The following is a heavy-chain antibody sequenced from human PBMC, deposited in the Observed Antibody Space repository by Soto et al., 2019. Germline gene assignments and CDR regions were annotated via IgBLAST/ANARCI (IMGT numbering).Heavy chain of an antibody. Sequence: SETLSLTCTVSGGSISSYYWSWIRQPPGKGLEWIGYIYYSGSTNYNPSLKSRVTISVDTSKNQFSLKLSSVTAADTAVYYCARGLYYYYYMDVWGKGTTVTVSS. V-gene: IGHV4-59*01. CDR2: IYYSGST. CDR3: ARGLYYYYYMDV. J-gene: IGHJ6*03. CDR1: GGSISSYY.